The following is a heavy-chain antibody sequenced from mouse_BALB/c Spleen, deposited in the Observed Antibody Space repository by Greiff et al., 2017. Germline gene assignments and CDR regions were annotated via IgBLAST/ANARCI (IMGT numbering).Heavy chain of an antibody. J-gene: IGHJ2*01. CDR1: GFTFSSYA. D-gene: IGHD1-3*01. CDR3: ARGEWTYYFDY. CDR2: ISSGGSYT. Sequence: EVMLVESGGGLVKPGGSLKLSCAASGFTFSSYAMSWVRQSPEKRLEWVAEISSGGSYTYYPDTVTGRFTISRDNAKNTLYLEMSSLRSEDTAMYYCARGEWTYYFDYWGQGTTLTVSS. V-gene: IGHV5-9-4*01.